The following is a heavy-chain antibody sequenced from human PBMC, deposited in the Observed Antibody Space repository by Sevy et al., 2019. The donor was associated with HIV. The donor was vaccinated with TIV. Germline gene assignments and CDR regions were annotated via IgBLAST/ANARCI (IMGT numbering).Heavy chain of an antibody. D-gene: IGHD6-19*01. CDR3: AKDGYSSGWYYGMDV. V-gene: IGHV3-9*01. Sequence: GGSLRLSCAASGFTFDDYAMHWVRQAPGKGLEWVSGISWNSGSIGYADSVKGRFTISKDNAKISLYLQMNSLRAEDTALYYCAKDGYSSGWYYGMDVWGQGTTVTVSS. CDR2: ISWNSGSI. J-gene: IGHJ6*02. CDR1: GFTFDDYA.